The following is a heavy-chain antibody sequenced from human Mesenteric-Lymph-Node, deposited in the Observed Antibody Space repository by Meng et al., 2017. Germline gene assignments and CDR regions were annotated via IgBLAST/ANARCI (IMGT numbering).Heavy chain of an antibody. D-gene: IGHD6-19*01. J-gene: IGHJ4*02. CDR3: AREYSSGWYDY. CDR1: GFTFSSYG. V-gene: IGHV3-33*01. CDR2: IWYDGSNK. Sequence: GESLKISCAASGFTFSSYGMHWVRQAPGKGLEWVADIWYDGSNKYYADSVKGRFTISRDNSKNTLYLQMNSLRAEDTAVYYCAREYSSGWYDYWGQGTLVTVSS.